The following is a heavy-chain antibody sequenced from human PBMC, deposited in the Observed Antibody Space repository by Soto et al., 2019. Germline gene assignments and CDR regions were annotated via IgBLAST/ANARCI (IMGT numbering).Heavy chain of an antibody. CDR1: GFTFTNSA. V-gene: IGHV1-58*01. Sequence: QMQLVQSGPEVRKPGTSVKVSCKASGFTFTNSAVQWVRQTRGQPLEWMGWVVVGSGNTNYAQKFQERVTITRDMSTSTAYMELSSLRSEDTAVYYCAADPTHIYHSWDAMDVWGQGTTVTVSS. D-gene: IGHD1-26*01. CDR2: VVVGSGNT. J-gene: IGHJ6*02. CDR3: AADPTHIYHSWDAMDV.